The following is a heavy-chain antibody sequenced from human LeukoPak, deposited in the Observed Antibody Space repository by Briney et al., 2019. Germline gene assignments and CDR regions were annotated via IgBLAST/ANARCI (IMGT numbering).Heavy chain of an antibody. CDR1: GYTFTGYY. D-gene: IGHD6-13*01. CDR3: ARARPAKKLNSSSWYGGIDY. V-gene: IGHV1-2*06. J-gene: IGHJ4*02. Sequence: ASVKVSCKASGYTFTGYYMHWVRQAPGQGLEWMGRINPNSGGTNYAQKFQGRVTMTRDTSISTAYMELSRLRSDDTAVYYCARARPAKKLNSSSWYGGIDYWGQGTLVTVSS. CDR2: INPNSGGT.